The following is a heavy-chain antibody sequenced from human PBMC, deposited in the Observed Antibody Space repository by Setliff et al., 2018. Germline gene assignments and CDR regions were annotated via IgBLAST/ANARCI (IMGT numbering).Heavy chain of an antibody. D-gene: IGHD6-19*01. Sequence: ASVKVSCKTSSYTFTNYGINWVRQAPGRGLEWMGWITAYDGNTHYAQKFRGRVTISADESTSTVYMDVGSLTSDDTAMYYCARGASLTVADRGSFAFWGQGTLVTVSS. J-gene: IGHJ4*02. CDR2: ITAYDGNT. V-gene: IGHV1-18*01. CDR1: SYTFTNYG. CDR3: ARGASLTVADRGSFAF.